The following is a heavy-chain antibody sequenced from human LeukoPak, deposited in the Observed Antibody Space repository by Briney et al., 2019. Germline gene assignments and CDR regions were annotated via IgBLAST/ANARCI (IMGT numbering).Heavy chain of an antibody. CDR2: IYSGGTT. Sequence: GGSLRLSCAASGFTVSNNFMSWVRQAPGKGLEWVSVIYSGGTTYYADSVKGRFTISRDISKNTLFLQMNSLRAEDTAVYYCAREFDILSGNYRYFDYWGQGTLVTVSS. CDR3: AREFDILSGNYRYFDY. CDR1: GFTVSNNF. J-gene: IGHJ4*02. V-gene: IGHV3-66*02. D-gene: IGHD3-9*01.